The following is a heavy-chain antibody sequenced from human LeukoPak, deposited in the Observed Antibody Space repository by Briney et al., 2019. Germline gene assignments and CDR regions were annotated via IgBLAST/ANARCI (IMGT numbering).Heavy chain of an antibody. CDR3: ARDGGSGYNQIDF. V-gene: IGHV3-30-3*01. CDR1: LFTLSNYA. CDR2: VSHDGIQT. D-gene: IGHD5-24*01. J-gene: IGHJ4*02. Sequence: SLRLSRAPSLFTLSNYAMHWVRQGLLRGLESMAVVSHDGIQTYYADSVKGRFTISRDNSKSTLFLQMNSLRAEDTAVYYCARDGGSGYNQIDFWGQGTLVTVSS.